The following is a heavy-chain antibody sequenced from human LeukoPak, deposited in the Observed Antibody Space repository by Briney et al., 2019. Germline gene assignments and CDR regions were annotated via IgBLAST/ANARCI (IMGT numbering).Heavy chain of an antibody. J-gene: IGHJ4*02. CDR1: GGSISSYY. D-gene: IGHD2-15*01. CDR3: GGGWCGGSRQGSYDY. V-gene: IGHV4-59*01. Sequence: SETLSLTCTVSGGSISSYYWSWIRQPPGKGLEWIGYIYYSGSTNYNPSLKSRVTISVDTSKNQFSLKLSSVTAADTAVYYCGGGWCGGSRQGSYDYRGQGTLVTVPS. CDR2: IYYSGST.